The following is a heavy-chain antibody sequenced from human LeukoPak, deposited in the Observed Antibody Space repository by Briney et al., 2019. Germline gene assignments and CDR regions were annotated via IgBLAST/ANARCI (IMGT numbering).Heavy chain of an antibody. CDR3: ARCHYFGSGAYDY. D-gene: IGHD3-10*01. Sequence: SETLSLTCTVSGGSISSYYWSWIRQPTGKGLEWIGYIYYSGSTNYNPSLKSRVTISVDTSKKQFSLKLSSVTAADTAVYYCARCHYFGSGAYDYWGQGTLVTVSS. CDR2: IYYSGST. V-gene: IGHV4-59*08. CDR1: GGSISSYY. J-gene: IGHJ4*02.